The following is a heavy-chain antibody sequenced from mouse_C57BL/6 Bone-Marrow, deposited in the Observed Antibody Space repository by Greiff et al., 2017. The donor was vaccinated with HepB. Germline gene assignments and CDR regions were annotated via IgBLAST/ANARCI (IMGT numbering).Heavy chain of an antibody. CDR2: IWWNDDK. Sequence: QVQLKESGPGILQPSQTLSLTCSFSGFSLSTSNMGIGWIRQPSGKGLAWLAHIWWNDDKYYNPSLKSRLTISKDTSNNQVFLKSTSVDTADTATYYCAQEGDGHSMDYWGQGTSVTVSS. CDR1: GFSLSTSNMG. CDR3: AQEGDGHSMDY. D-gene: IGHD2-3*01. V-gene: IGHV8-5*01. J-gene: IGHJ4*01.